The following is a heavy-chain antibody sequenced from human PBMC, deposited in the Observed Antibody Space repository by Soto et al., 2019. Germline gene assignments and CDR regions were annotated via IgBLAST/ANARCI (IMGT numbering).Heavy chain of an antibody. J-gene: IGHJ4*02. D-gene: IGHD3-9*01. CDR3: ARDRRDGYKRYFEL. CDR2: ISFSGAT. V-gene: IGHV4-59*01. Sequence: PXETLSLTCAVSGFSITSYFWSWIRQTPGKGLDWIGSISFSGATYSNPSLKGRAALSVDTSENHLSLTLNSVTSADTAVYFCARDRRDGYKRYFELWGKGNQVT. CDR1: GFSITSYF.